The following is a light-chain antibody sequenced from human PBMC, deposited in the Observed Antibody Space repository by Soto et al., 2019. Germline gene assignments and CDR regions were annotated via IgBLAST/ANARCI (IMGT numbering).Light chain of an antibody. CDR2: GAS. CDR3: QQYNNWPPDRT. V-gene: IGKV3-15*01. J-gene: IGKJ1*01. CDR1: QSVSSN. Sequence: EIVMTQSPATLSVSPGERATLSCRASQSVSSNLAWYQQKPGQAPRLLIYGASTVATGIPAWFSGSGSGTEFTLTISSLQSEDFAIYFCQQYNNWPPDRTFGQGTKVEIK.